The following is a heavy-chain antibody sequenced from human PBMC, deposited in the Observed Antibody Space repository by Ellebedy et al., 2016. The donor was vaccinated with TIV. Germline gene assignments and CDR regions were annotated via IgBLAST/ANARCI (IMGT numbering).Heavy chain of an antibody. CDR1: GFTFSDYS. V-gene: IGHV3-21*01. CDR3: AREKSGHKWNDGFDS. CDR2: ISSSGNYR. D-gene: IGHD1-1*01. Sequence: PGGSLRLSCAASGFTFSDYSMDWVRKAPGKGLEWVSSISSSGNYRYHGDSVKGRFTISRDNAKNSLYLQMNSLRAEDTAVYYCAREKSGHKWNDGFDSWGQGTLVTVSS. J-gene: IGHJ4*02.